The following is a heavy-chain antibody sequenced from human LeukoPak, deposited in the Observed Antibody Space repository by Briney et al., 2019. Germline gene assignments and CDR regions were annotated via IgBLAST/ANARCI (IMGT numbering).Heavy chain of an antibody. CDR3: AKLYNYGYIN. CDR1: GFTFSSYA. CDR2: ISASGGST. J-gene: IGHJ4*02. Sequence: GGSLRLSCAASGFTFSSYAMSWVRQAPGKGLEWVSAISASGGSTYYADSVKGRFTISRDYSKNTLYLQMDSLRTEDTAVYFCAKLYNYGYINWGQGTLVTVSS. V-gene: IGHV3-23*01. D-gene: IGHD5-18*01.